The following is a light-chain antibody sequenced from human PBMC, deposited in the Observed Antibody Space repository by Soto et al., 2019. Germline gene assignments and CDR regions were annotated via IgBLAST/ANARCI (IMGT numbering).Light chain of an antibody. CDR2: DVS. CDR3: QQYDSRPNT. V-gene: IGKV1-33*01. J-gene: IGKJ2*01. CDR1: QDITLY. Sequence: DIQMTQCPSCLSASLVDRVSITCQASQDITLYLNWYQHKAGKAPNLLIHDVSTLETGVPARFSGRGSGTIFTLTIINLQPEDVATYYCQQYDSRPNTFGQGTKVDI.